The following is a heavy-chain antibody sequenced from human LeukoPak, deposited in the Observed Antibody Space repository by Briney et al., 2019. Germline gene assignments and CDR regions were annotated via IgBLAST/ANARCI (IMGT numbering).Heavy chain of an antibody. Sequence: SETLSLTCTVSGGSISSYYWTWIRQTPGKGLEWIGVIHYTGSTNYNPSLKSRCTISVATSKSQFSLELTSVTAADTAVYYWAGGPAVTTHDYWGQGTLVTVFS. CDR2: IHYTGST. D-gene: IGHD4-17*01. V-gene: IGHV4-59*01. CDR3: AGGPAVTTHDY. CDR1: GGSISSYY. J-gene: IGHJ4*02.